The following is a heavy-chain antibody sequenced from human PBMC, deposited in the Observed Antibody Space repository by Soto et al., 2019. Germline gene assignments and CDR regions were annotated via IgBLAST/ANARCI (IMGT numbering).Heavy chain of an antibody. Sequence: QVQLQESGPGLVKPSETLSLTCTISGGSISSYYWSWIRQPPGKGLEWIGYIYYSGSTNYNPSLKSRVTISVDTSKNQCSLKLSSVTAADTAVYYCARERDGSGSFYGMDVWGQGTTVTVSS. CDR2: IYYSGST. D-gene: IGHD3-10*01. CDR1: GGSISSYY. J-gene: IGHJ6*02. V-gene: IGHV4-59*01. CDR3: ARERDGSGSFYGMDV.